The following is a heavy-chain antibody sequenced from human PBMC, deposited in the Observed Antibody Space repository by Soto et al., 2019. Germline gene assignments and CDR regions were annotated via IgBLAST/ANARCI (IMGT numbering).Heavy chain of an antibody. J-gene: IGHJ4*02. CDR3: VRVAFGPIDY. V-gene: IGHV4-38-2*02. D-gene: IGHD3-16*01. Sequence: SETLSLTCTVSNYSISSGYYWGWIRRSPGEGLEWIVSMYHSGTTYYNPSLKSRVTISIDTSKNQFSLKLTSVTSADTAVYFCVRVAFGPIDYWGQGTLVTVSS. CDR2: MYHSGTT. CDR1: NYSISSGYY.